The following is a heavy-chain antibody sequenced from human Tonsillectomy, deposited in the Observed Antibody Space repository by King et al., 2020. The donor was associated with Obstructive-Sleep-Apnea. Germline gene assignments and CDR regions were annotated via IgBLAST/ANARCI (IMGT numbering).Heavy chain of an antibody. CDR3: ARGRGYSYGPDFYYYYGLDV. J-gene: IGHJ6*02. Sequence: VQLVQSGAEVMKPGSSVKVSCKASGGTFSNSAISWVRQSPGLVLEWMGGIVPFLGTTNYAQKFQGRVTISAAEPTSTAYMELGSLASEDPAVYYCARGRGYSYGPDFYYYYGLDVWGQGTTVTVSS. D-gene: IGHD5-18*01. CDR1: GGTFSNSA. CDR2: IVPFLGTT. V-gene: IGHV1-69*01.